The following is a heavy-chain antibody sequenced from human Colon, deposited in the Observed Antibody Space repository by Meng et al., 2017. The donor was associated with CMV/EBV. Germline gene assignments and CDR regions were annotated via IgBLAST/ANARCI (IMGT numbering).Heavy chain of an antibody. CDR2: ITGSADPT. Sequence: LTCVTSGFWFSTYPIPWVRQAPGRDLVWVSAITGSADPTFCTDSVRDRFTISSDHSKNTVYLHMTGLRADDTATYYCLRDPLLLPRRYWGQGTLVTVSS. V-gene: IGHV3-23*01. J-gene: IGHJ4*02. D-gene: IGHD3-3*01. CDR1: GFWFSTYP. CDR3: LRDPLLLPRRY.